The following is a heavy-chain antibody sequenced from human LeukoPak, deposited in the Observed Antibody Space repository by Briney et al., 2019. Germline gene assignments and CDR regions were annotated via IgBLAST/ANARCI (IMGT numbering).Heavy chain of an antibody. CDR2: IYPGDSDT. J-gene: IGHJ4*02. Sequence: GESLKISCKGSGYSFTSYWIGWVRQMPGNGLEWMGIIYPGDSDTRYSPSFQGQVTISADKSISTAYLQWSSLKASDTAMYYCAILSRDDYGDYVISWYFDYWGQGTLVTVSS. CDR3: AILSRDDYGDYVISWYFDY. D-gene: IGHD4-17*01. V-gene: IGHV5-51*01. CDR1: GYSFTSYW.